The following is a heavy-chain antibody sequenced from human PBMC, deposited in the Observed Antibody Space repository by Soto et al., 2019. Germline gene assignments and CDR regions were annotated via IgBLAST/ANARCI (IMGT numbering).Heavy chain of an antibody. Sequence: LRLSCAASGFTFSRYGMTWVRQAPGQGLEWVSSISDGSGRTYYADSVKGRFTISRDNSNNTVSLQMNSLRGEDTAVYYCARDVGPSTIFGEALSGYFDFWGQGTLVTVSS. CDR3: ARDVGPSTIFGEALSGYFDF. D-gene: IGHD3-3*01. CDR1: GFTFSRYG. V-gene: IGHV3-23*01. J-gene: IGHJ4*02. CDR2: ISDGSGRT.